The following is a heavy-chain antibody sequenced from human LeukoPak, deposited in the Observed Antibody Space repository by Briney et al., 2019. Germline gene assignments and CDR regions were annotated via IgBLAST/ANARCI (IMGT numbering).Heavy chain of an antibody. D-gene: IGHD4-23*01. CDR3: ARGSLTVAPAFDI. Sequence: SETLSLTCTVSGGSISGYYSSWIRQPPEKGLEWIGYIFYTGSANYNPSLKSRGTISVDTSKNQFSLKLNSVTAADTAIYYCARGSLTVAPAFDIWGQGTMFTVSS. CDR1: GGSISGYY. J-gene: IGHJ3*02. CDR2: IFYTGSA. V-gene: IGHV4-59*12.